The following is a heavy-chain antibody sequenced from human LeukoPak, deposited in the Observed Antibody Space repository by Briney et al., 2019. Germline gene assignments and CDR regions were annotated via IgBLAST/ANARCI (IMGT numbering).Heavy chain of an antibody. D-gene: IGHD2/OR15-2a*01. CDR3: ARDLGNLRDY. CDR1: GFTFSSYA. Sequence: GGSLRLSCAASGFTFSSYAMHWVRQAPGKGLEWVAVILYDGTMKYYADSVKGRFTISRDNSQNTLYLQMNILRAEDTAVYYCARDLGNLRDYWGQGTLVTVSS. J-gene: IGHJ4*02. CDR2: ILYDGTMK. V-gene: IGHV3-30*04.